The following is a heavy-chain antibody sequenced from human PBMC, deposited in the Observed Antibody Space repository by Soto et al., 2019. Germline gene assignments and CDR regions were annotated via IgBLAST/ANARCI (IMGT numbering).Heavy chain of an antibody. CDR3: ARDSSRLEDYYNGMDV. Sequence: SETLSLTCTVSGGSISSGDYYWSWIRQPPGKGLEWIGYIYYSGSTYYNPSLKSRVTISVDTSKNQFSLKLSSVTAADTAVYYCARDSSRLEDYYNGMDVWPEGTTVTVSS. J-gene: IGHJ6*04. CDR1: GGSISSGDYY. V-gene: IGHV4-30-4*01. D-gene: IGHD6-13*01. CDR2: IYYSGST.